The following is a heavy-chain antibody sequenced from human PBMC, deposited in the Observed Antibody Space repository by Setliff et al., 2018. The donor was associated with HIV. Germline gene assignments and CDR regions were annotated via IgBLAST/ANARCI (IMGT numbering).Heavy chain of an antibody. CDR3: ARAYDVLTGYFDY. CDR1: GYTLTDYY. D-gene: IGHD3-9*01. Sequence: ASVKVSCKASGYTLTDYYMHWVRQVPGQGPEWMGWISVYNGHTNFAQKLQDRVTMTTDTSTSTAYMELRSLRSDDTAVYYCARAYDVLTGYFDYWGQGTLVTVST. J-gene: IGHJ4*02. CDR2: ISVYNGHT. V-gene: IGHV1-18*01.